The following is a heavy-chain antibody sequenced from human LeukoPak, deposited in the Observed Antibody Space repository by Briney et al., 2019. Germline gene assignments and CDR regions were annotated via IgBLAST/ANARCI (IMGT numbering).Heavy chain of an antibody. J-gene: IGHJ3*02. V-gene: IGHV3-23*01. D-gene: IGHD3-10*01. CDR1: GFSFSDYA. CDR2: ISSTGGGS. Sequence: GGSLRLSCAASGFSFSDYAMTWVRQAPGTGLAWVSSISSTGGGSYFADSVKGRFTISRDNSKNTLYLHMDYLSAEDTAVYYCSEGGYYYYPFDIWGQGTMVTVSS. CDR3: SEGGYYYYPFDI.